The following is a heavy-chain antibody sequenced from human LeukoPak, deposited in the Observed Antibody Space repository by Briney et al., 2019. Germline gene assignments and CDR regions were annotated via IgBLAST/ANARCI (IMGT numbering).Heavy chain of an antibody. Sequence: GSLRLSCAASGFTFSSYGMHWVRQPPGKGLEWIGEINHSGSTNYNPSLKSRVTISVDTSKNQFSLKLSSVTAADTAVYYCARRGGYDFWSGNFGNWFDPWGQGTLVTVSS. CDR1: GFTFSSYG. CDR3: ARRGGYDFWSGNFGNWFDP. CDR2: INHSGST. D-gene: IGHD3-3*01. J-gene: IGHJ5*02. V-gene: IGHV4-34*01.